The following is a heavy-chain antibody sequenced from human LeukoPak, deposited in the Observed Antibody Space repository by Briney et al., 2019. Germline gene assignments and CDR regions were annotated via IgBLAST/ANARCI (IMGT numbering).Heavy chain of an antibody. V-gene: IGHV3-74*01. CDR1: GFTLSSYW. D-gene: IGHD3-10*01. CDR2: INSDGSGI. CDR3: ARSYYYGSGSYAFDI. J-gene: IGHJ3*02. Sequence: PGGSLRLSCAASGFTLSSYWMHWVRQAPGKGLVWVSRINSDGSGITYADSVKGRFTISRDSAKNTLYLQMDGLRAEDTAVYYCARSYYYGSGSYAFDIWGQRTMVTVSS.